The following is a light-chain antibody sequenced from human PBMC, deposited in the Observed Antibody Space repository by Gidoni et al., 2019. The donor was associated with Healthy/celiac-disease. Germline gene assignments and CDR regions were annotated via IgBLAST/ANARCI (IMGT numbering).Light chain of an antibody. CDR1: QSVSSN. Sequence: EIVMTPSPATLSVSPGERATLSCRASQSVSSNLAWYQQKPGPAPRIRLYGASTRATGIPARFSGSGSGTEFTLTISSLQSEDFAVYYCQEYNSWPSLTFGGGTKVEIK. CDR3: QEYNSWPSLT. CDR2: GAS. J-gene: IGKJ4*01. V-gene: IGKV3-15*01.